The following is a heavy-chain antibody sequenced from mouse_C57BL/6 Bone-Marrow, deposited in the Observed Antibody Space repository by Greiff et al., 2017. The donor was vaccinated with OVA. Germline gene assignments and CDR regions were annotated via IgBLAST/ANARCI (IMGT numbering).Heavy chain of an antibody. D-gene: IGHD2-3*01. CDR2: ISSGSSTI. V-gene: IGHV5-17*01. CDR1: GFTFSDYG. Sequence: EVQLVESGGGLVKPGGSLKLSCAASGFTFSDYGMHWVRQAPEKGLEWVAYISSGSSTIYYADTVKGRFTISRDNAKNTLFLQMTSLRAEDTAMYYCARWLLREYFDVWGTGTTVTVSS. J-gene: IGHJ1*03. CDR3: ARWLLREYFDV.